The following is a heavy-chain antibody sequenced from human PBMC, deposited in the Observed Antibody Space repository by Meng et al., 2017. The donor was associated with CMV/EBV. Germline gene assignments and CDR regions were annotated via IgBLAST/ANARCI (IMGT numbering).Heavy chain of an antibody. J-gene: IGHJ6*03. V-gene: IGHV4-30-4*08. Sequence: QVRRNSSDQGLLKPPQTLSLTCTVSGGSISSGDYYWSWIRQPPGKGLEWIGYIYYSGSTYYNPSLKSRVTISVDTSKNQFSLKLSSVTAADTAVYYCARAPAAYYYYYYMDVWGKGTTVTVSS. CDR3: ARAPAAYYYYYYMDV. D-gene: IGHD2-2*01. CDR2: IYYSGST. CDR1: GGSISSGDYY.